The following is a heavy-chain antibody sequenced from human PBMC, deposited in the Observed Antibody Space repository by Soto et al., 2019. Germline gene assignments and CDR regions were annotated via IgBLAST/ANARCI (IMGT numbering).Heavy chain of an antibody. Sequence: QVQLVQSGAEVKKPGSSVKVSCKASGGTFSSYAISWVRQAPGQGLEWMGGIIPIGGTANYAQKIQGRVTITADESTSTAYMELVSLTSEDTAVYYCARDLLGFGYTYADVWGQGTTVTVSS. CDR2: IIPIGGTA. CDR1: GGTFSSYA. J-gene: IGHJ6*02. D-gene: IGHD3-10*01. V-gene: IGHV1-69*12. CDR3: ARDLLGFGYTYADV.